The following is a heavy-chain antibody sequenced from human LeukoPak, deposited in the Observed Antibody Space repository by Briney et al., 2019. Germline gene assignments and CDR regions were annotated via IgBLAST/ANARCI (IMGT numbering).Heavy chain of an antibody. CDR3: ARGRVVRTEWFDY. CDR2: ISAYNGNT. J-gene: IGHJ4*02. D-gene: IGHD4-23*01. CDR1: GYTFTSFD. V-gene: IGHV1-18*01. Sequence: ASVKVSCKASGYTFTSFDFTWVRQAPGQGLEWMGWISAYNGNTNYAQKLQGRVTMTTDTSTSTAYMELRSLRSDDTAVYFCARGRVVRTEWFDYWGQGTLVTVSS.